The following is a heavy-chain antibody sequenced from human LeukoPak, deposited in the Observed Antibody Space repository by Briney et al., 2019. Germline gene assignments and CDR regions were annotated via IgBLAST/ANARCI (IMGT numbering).Heavy chain of an antibody. Sequence: GGSLRLSCAASGFTFSSYAMSWVRQAPGKGLEWVSAISGSGGSTYYADSVQGRFTISRDNSKNTLYLQMNSLRAEDTAVYYCAKDLNYGDYEALDYWGQGTLVTVSS. CDR1: GFTFSSYA. V-gene: IGHV3-23*01. CDR3: AKDLNYGDYEALDY. CDR2: ISGSGGST. J-gene: IGHJ4*02. D-gene: IGHD4-17*01.